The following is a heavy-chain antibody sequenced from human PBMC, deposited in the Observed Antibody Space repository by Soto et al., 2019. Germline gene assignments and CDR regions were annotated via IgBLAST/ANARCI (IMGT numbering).Heavy chain of an antibody. CDR3: ARVPSSNYHYFDY. J-gene: IGHJ4*02. D-gene: IGHD6-13*01. CDR2: IYSAGSA. V-gene: IGHV3-66*01. CDR1: GFTVSTRR. Sequence: GGSLRLSCAASGFTVSTRRMSWVRQAPGEGLEWISVIYSAGSADFADSVKGRFTISRDNSKNTLYLQMSSLRAEDTAVYYCARVPSSNYHYFDYWGQGTLVTVSS.